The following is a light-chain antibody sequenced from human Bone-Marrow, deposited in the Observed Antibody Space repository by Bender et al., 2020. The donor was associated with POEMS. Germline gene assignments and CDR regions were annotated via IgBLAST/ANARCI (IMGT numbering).Light chain of an antibody. V-gene: IGLV2-23*02. J-gene: IGLJ2*01. CDR3: CSYTGSTTFVI. CDR1: SSDVGRYNL. CDR2: EVT. Sequence: QSALTQPASVSASPGQSITISCTGTSSDVGRYNLVSWYQQHPGKVPKLMIYEVTKRPAGVSDRFSASKSGNTASLTISGLQADDEADYYCCSYTGSTTFVIFGGGTKLTVV.